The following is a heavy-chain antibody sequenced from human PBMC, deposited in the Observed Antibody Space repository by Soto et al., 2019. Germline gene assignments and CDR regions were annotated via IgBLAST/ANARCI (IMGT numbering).Heavy chain of an antibody. CDR1: GFTFSSYI. D-gene: IGHD3-9*01. CDR2: ISSSSSYI. Sequence: PGGSLRLSCAASGFTFSSYIMNWVRQAPGKGLEWVSSISSSSSYIYYADSVKGRFTISRDNAKNSLYLQMNSLRAEDTAVYYCARGGTIDWLLSSGDDYWGQGTLVTVSS. V-gene: IGHV3-21*01. CDR3: ARGGTIDWLLSSGDDY. J-gene: IGHJ4*02.